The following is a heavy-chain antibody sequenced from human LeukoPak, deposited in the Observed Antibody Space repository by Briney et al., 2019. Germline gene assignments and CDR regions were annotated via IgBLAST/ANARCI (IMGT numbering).Heavy chain of an antibody. Sequence: GGSLRLSCAASGFTFDDYAMHWVRQAPGQGLEWVAGISWNSGSIGYADSFKGRFTISRDTAKNSLYLQMNSLRAEDMAVYYCAKDIEYQLLFAFDIWGQGTMVTVSS. CDR2: ISWNSGSI. CDR3: AKDIEYQLLFAFDI. V-gene: IGHV3-9*03. D-gene: IGHD2-2*01. CDR1: GFTFDDYA. J-gene: IGHJ3*02.